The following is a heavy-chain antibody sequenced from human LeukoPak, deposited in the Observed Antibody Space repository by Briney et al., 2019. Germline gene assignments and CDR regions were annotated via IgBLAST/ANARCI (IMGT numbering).Heavy chain of an antibody. CDR1: GFTFSNYW. J-gene: IGHJ4*02. V-gene: IGHV3-7*01. Sequence: GGSLRLSCVASGFTFSNYWMTWGRQAPGKGLEWVANIKEDGSEKNYADSVKGRFTISRDNAKNSLYLQMNSLRGEDTAVYYCARARYSDFWGQGTLVTVSS. CDR3: ARARYSDF. CDR2: IKEDGSEK.